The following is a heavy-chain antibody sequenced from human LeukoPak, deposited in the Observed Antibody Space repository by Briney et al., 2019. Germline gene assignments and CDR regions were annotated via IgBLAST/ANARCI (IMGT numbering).Heavy chain of an antibody. V-gene: IGHV1-18*01. D-gene: IGHD6-19*01. CDR1: GYTFTTYG. Sequence: ASVKVSCKASGYTFTTYGISWVRQAPGQGLEWMGWISPYNGNTNYAQKLQGRLTMTTDTSTSTAYMELRSLRSDDTAVYYCAKDGDWLAGPPPNSDYWGQGTLVTVSS. J-gene: IGHJ4*02. CDR3: AKDGDWLAGPPPNSDY. CDR2: ISPYNGNT.